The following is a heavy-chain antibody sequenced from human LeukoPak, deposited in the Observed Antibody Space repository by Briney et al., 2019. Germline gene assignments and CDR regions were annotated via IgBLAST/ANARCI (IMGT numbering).Heavy chain of an antibody. CDR2: ISGSGGST. CDR3: AKDEFPDGDYWERLHNWFDP. J-gene: IGHJ5*02. Sequence: EAGGSLRLSCAASGFTFSSYAMSWVRQAPGKGLEWVSAISGSGGSTYYADSVKGRFTISRDNSKNTLYLQMNSLRAEDTAVYYCAKDEFPDGDYWERLHNWFDPWGQGTLVTVSS. D-gene: IGHD4-17*01. V-gene: IGHV3-23*01. CDR1: GFTFSSYA.